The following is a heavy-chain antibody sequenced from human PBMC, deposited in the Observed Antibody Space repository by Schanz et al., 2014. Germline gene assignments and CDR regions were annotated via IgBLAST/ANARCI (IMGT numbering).Heavy chain of an antibody. Sequence: VQLLESGGGLVQPGGSLRLSCEASGFDFNSYSMNWVRQAPGKGPEWVAVIWSDGSTKYYADSVRGRFTISRDRFQNTLYLRMSSLRAEDTAVYYCARPRFDYGEVDYWGQGTLVTVSS. V-gene: IGHV3-33*08. CDR1: GFDFNSYS. D-gene: IGHD4-17*01. CDR2: IWSDGSTK. CDR3: ARPRFDYGEVDY. J-gene: IGHJ4*02.